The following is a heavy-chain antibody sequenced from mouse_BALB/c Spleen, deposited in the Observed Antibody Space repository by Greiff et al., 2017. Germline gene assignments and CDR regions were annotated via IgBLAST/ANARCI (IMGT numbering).Heavy chain of an antibody. D-gene: IGHD2-2*01. V-gene: IGHV2-9*02. CDR3: ARAGGYAPFAY. CDR2: IWAGGST. CDR1: GFSLTSYG. Sequence: QVQLKESGPGLVAPSQSLSITCTVSGFSLTSYGVHWVRQPPGKGLEWLGVIWAGGSTNYNSALMSRLSISKDNSKSQVFLKMNSLQTDDTAMYYCARAGGYAPFAYWGQGTLVTVSA. J-gene: IGHJ3*01.